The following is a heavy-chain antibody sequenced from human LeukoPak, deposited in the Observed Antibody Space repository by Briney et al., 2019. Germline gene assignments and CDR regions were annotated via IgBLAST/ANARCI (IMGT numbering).Heavy chain of an antibody. CDR1: VYTFTSYG. CDR2: ISTYNGHT. CDR3: ATQSPACDY. Sequence: ASVKVSCKASVYTFTSYGINWVRQAPGQGLEWMGWISTYNGHTNYAQKFQGRITMTTDTSTSTAYMELRSLRSDDTAVYYCATQSPACDYWGQGTLVTVSS. J-gene: IGHJ4*02. V-gene: IGHV1-18*01.